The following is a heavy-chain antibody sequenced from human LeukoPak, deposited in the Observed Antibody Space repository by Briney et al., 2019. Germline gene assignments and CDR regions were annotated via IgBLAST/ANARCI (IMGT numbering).Heavy chain of an antibody. CDR3: ARETDYSSTAY. J-gene: IGHJ4*02. CDR1: GGSISSYY. CDR2: IYISGST. V-gene: IGHV4-4*07. Sequence: NPSETLSLTCTVSGGSISSYYWSWIRQPAGKGLEWIGHIYISGSTNYNPSLKSRVTMSVDTSKNQFSLKLSSVTAADTAVYYCARETDYSSTAYWGQGTLVTVSS. D-gene: IGHD6-13*01.